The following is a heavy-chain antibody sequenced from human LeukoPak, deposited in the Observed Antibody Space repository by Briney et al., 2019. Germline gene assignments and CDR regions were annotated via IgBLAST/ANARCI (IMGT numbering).Heavy chain of an antibody. Sequence: GGSLRLSCAASGFTFSSYAMHWVRRAPGKGLEWVAVISYDGSNKYYADSVKGRFTISRDNSKNTLYLQMNSLRAEDTAVYYCARAAGNFDYWGQGTLVTVSS. CDR3: ARAAGNFDY. CDR2: ISYDGSNK. J-gene: IGHJ4*02. CDR1: GFTFSSYA. V-gene: IGHV3-30-3*01.